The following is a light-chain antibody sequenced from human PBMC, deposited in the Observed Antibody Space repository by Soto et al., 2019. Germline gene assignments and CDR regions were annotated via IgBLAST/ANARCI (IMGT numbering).Light chain of an antibody. V-gene: IGKV1-39*01. CDR1: QSISSY. CDR3: QQSYSSPFT. J-gene: IGKJ3*01. CDR2: GAS. Sequence: DIQMTQSPSSLSASVGDRVTITCRASQSISSYLNWYQQKPGKAPNLLIYGASSLQSGVPSKFSGSGSWTDFTLTISRLQPEDFATYYCQQSYSSPFTFGPGTKVDIK.